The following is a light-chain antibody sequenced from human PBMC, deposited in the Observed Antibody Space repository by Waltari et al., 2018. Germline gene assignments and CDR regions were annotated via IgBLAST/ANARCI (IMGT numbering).Light chain of an antibody. V-gene: IGLV2-11*01. CDR3: CSYAGDYTLV. J-gene: IGLJ2*01. CDR2: EVN. Sequence: QSALTQPRSVSGSPVQSVTISCARTSSAVGAYNHVSWYQQSPGTAPKLLIYEVNNRPSGVPDRFSASKSGNTASLTISGLRAEDEADYYCCSYAGDYTLVFGGGTKLTVL. CDR1: SSAVGAYNH.